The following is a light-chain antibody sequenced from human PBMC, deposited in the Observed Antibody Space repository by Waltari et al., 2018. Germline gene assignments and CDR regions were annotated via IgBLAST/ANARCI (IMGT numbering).Light chain of an antibody. CDR1: SGSVSTNHY. CDR2: YAN. CDR3: VLYMGSDISV. Sequence: QTVVTQEPSFSVSPGGTVTLTCGLSSGSVSTNHYPTWYQQTPGQPPRTLTLYANSPSSEVPVRFSGSILGNKAALTITGAQADDDSDYYCVLYMGSDISVFGGGTKLTVL. J-gene: IGLJ3*02. V-gene: IGLV8-61*01.